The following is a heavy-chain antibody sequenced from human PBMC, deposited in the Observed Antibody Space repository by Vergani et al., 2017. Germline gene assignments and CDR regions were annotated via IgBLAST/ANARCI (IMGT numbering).Heavy chain of an antibody. V-gene: IGHV3-74*02. CDR3: ARGRTGADFDY. Sequence: VQLVESGGGVVQPGRSLRLSCAASGFTLSSYSMNWVRQAPGKGLEWVSRVNSDVSWKTYADSVKGRFTISRDNAKNTLYLQMNSLRADDTAVYYCARGRTGADFDYWGQGTLVTVSS. J-gene: IGHJ4*02. D-gene: IGHD3/OR15-3a*01. CDR1: GFTLSSYS. CDR2: VNSDVSWK.